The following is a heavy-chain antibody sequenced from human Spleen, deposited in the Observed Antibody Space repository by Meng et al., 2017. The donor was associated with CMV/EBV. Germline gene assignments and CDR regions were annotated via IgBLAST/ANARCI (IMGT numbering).Heavy chain of an antibody. Sequence: SGFPVRGAWWRWVRPASGKGLEWVGSIKSKTDGGTTDYAAPVKGRFTISRDDSKNTLYLQINSLKTEDTAVYYCTTDPLVADDFFDYWGQGTLVTVSS. J-gene: IGHJ4*02. D-gene: IGHD3/OR15-3a*01. V-gene: IGHV3-15*01. CDR1: GFPVRGAW. CDR3: TTDPLVADDFFDY. CDR2: IKSKTDGGTT.